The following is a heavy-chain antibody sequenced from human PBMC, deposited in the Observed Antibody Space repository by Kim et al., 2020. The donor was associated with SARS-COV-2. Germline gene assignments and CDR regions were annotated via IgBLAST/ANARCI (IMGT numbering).Heavy chain of an antibody. V-gene: IGHV3-48*02. CDR3: AREMAD. D-gene: IGHD2-8*01. CDR2: ISSSSGII. J-gene: IGHJ4*02. CDR1: GVTFSINN. Sequence: GGSLRLSCVVSGVTFSINNMNWVRRAPGKGLEWIAYISSSSGIIFYADSVRGRFTISRDNAKNSLYLQMSSLRDEDTAVYYCAREMADWGQGTLVTVSS.